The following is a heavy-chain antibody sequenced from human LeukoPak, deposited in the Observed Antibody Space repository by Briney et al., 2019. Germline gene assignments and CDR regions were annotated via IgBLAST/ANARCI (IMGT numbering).Heavy chain of an antibody. CDR3: ASSDGLPPRSDSSYDVFDY. D-gene: IGHD5-12*01. CDR1: GASIFSGNW. Sequence: PSETLSPTCAVSGASIFSGNWWSWVRQPPGKGLEWTGEIYHSGRANYNPSLKSRVTISLDKSKNQFSLNLSSVTAADTALYYCASSDGLPPRSDSSYDVFDYWGQGTLVTVSS. CDR2: IYHSGRA. J-gene: IGHJ4*02. V-gene: IGHV4-4*02.